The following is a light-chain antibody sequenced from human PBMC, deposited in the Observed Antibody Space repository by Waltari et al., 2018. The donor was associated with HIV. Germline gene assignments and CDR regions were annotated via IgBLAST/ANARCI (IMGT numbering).Light chain of an antibody. CDR3: QQLDDYPLA. V-gene: IGKV1-9*01. CDR2: AAS. CDR1: QGIASN. Sequence: DIQLTQTPSFLSASVGDGVTITCRASQGIASNLAWYQQKPGKAPKLMIYAASTLQSGVPPRFRGSGSGTEFTLTISSLQPEDFATYYCQQLDDYPLAFGGGTEVEVK. J-gene: IGKJ4*01.